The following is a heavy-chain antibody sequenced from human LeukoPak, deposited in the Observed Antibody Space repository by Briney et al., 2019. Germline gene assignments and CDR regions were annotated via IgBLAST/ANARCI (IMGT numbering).Heavy chain of an antibody. D-gene: IGHD6-6*01. CDR3: ARVRDYSNSPFNWFDA. Sequence: ASVKVSCKASGYTFNHNYLHWVRQAPGQGLEWMGWINPNNPAAHSSHKFQGRVTMTSDSSISTVYLEVNRLKPDDTAVYFCARVRDYSNSPFNWFDAWGQGTLVIVSS. CDR2: INPNNPAA. J-gene: IGHJ5*02. V-gene: IGHV1-2*07. CDR1: GYTFNHNY.